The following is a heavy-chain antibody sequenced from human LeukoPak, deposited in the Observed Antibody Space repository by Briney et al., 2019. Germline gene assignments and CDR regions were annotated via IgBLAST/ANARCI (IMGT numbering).Heavy chain of an antibody. D-gene: IGHD3-3*01. CDR3: ASQTTYYDFWSGSHLDYYYMDV. J-gene: IGHJ6*03. V-gene: IGHV4-59*01. CDR2: IYYSGST. Sequence: SETLSLTCTVAGRSISSYYWSWIRQPPGKGLEWLVYIYYSGSTNYNPSLKSRVTISVDTSKNQFSLKLSSVTAADTAVYYCASQTTYYDFWSGSHLDYYYMDVWGKGTTVTVSS. CDR1: GRSISSYY.